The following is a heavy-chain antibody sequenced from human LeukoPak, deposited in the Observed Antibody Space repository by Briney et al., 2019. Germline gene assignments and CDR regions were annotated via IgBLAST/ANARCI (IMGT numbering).Heavy chain of an antibody. D-gene: IGHD6-6*01. V-gene: IGHV3-23*01. CDR1: GFTFSNYA. CDR2: ISGSGGTT. J-gene: IGHJ4*02. Sequence: AGGSLRLSCAASGFTFSNYAMSWVRQAPGKGLEWVSAISGSGGTTYYADSVKGRFTISRDNSKNTLYLQMNSLRAEDTAVYYCAKDSSIAARKPDYWGQGSLVTVSS. CDR3: AKDSSIAARKPDY.